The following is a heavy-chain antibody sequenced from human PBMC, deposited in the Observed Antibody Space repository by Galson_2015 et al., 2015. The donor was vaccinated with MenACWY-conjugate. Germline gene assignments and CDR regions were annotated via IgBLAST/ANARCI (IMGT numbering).Heavy chain of an antibody. J-gene: IGHJ4*02. CDR2: ISSTSSTI. Sequence: SLRLSCAASGFNFSTYRMNWVRQAPGEGLEWVSYISSTSSTIYYADSVKGRFTISRDNSKNSLYLQMNSLRAEDTAVYYCVRYGDYWGQGTLVTVSS. CDR1: GFNFSTYR. D-gene: IGHD3-10*01. V-gene: IGHV3-48*04. CDR3: VRYGDY.